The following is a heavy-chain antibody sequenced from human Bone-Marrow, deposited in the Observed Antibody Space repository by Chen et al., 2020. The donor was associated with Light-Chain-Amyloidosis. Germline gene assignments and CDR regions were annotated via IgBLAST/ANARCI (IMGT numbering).Heavy chain of an antibody. V-gene: IGHV3-15*01. Sequence: EVNLVDSGGGLVKPGGSLRLSCAASGSTFSGAWMSWVRQAPGKGLEWLGRIKSDADGGTTDYAAPVQGRFSISRDDSKKTLYLQMSSLKIEDTAMYYCTTDGRTDYWGQGTLVTVSS. CDR2: IKSDADGGTT. J-gene: IGHJ4*02. CDR3: TTDGRTDY. CDR1: GSTFSGAW.